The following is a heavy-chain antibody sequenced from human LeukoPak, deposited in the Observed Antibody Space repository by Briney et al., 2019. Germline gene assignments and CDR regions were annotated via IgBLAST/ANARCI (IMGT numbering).Heavy chain of an antibody. V-gene: IGHV3-48*01. CDR3: AKIAKVVGALDAFDI. D-gene: IGHD1-26*01. CDR2: ISSSSSTI. J-gene: IGHJ3*02. Sequence: GGSLRLSCAASGFTFSSYSMNWVRQTPGKGLEWVSYISSSSSTIYYADSVKGRFTISRDNSKNTLYLQMNSLRAEDTAVYYCAKIAKVVGALDAFDIWGQGTMVTVSS. CDR1: GFTFSSYS.